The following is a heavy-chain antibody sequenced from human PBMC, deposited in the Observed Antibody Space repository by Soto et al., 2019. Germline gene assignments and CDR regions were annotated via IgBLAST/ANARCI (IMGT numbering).Heavy chain of an antibody. CDR2: ISAYNGNT. Sequence: ASVKVSCKASGYTFTSYGISWVRQAPGQGLEWMGWISAYNGNTNYAQKLQGRVTMTTDTSTSTAYMELRSLRSDDTAVYYCARAPCSSTSCYLGRGSYWGQGTLVTVSS. V-gene: IGHV1-18*01. CDR1: GYTFTSYG. D-gene: IGHD2-2*01. J-gene: IGHJ4*02. CDR3: ARAPCSSTSCYLGRGSY.